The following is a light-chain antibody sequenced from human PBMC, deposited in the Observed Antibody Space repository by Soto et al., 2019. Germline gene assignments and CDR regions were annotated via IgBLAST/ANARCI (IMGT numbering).Light chain of an antibody. CDR2: AAS. V-gene: IGKV1-39*01. Sequence: DIQMTQSPSSLSASVGDRVTITCRASQSISSYLNWYQQKPGKAPKLLIYAASSLQSGVPSRFSGGGSGTDFTLTISSLRPEDFATYYCQHSYSTPFTFGPGTKVDIK. CDR3: QHSYSTPFT. J-gene: IGKJ3*01. CDR1: QSISSY.